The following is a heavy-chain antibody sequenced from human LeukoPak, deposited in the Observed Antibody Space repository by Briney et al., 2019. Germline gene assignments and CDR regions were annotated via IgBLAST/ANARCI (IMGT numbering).Heavy chain of an antibody. Sequence: PGGSLRLSCVASGFTFSTYWMTWVRQAPGKGPEWVANMNLDGSEKFYVDSVKGRFTISRDNSKNTLYLQMNSLRAEDTAVYYCAKDREGANGMDVWGQGTTVTVSS. CDR3: AKDREGANGMDV. CDR1: GFTFSTYW. D-gene: IGHD1-26*01. J-gene: IGHJ6*02. V-gene: IGHV3-7*01. CDR2: MNLDGSEK.